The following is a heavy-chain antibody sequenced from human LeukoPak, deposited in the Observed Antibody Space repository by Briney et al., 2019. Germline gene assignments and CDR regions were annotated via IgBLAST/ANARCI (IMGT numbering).Heavy chain of an antibody. Sequence: GGSLRLSCAASGFTFSNAWLNWVRQAPGKGLEWVGHIKSKTDRGTTDYAAPVKGRFTISRDDSKNTLFLQMNSLKTEDTAVYYCTLPWGSGSYYDYWGQGTLVTVSS. CDR3: TLPWGSGSYYDY. J-gene: IGHJ4*02. V-gene: IGHV3-15*01. CDR2: IKSKTDRGTT. D-gene: IGHD3-10*01. CDR1: GFTFSNAW.